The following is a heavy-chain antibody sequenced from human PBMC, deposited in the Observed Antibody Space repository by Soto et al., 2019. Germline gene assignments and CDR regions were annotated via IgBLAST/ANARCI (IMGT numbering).Heavy chain of an antibody. CDR2: ISGSGGST. CDR1: GFTFSSYA. V-gene: IGHV3-23*01. D-gene: IGHD3-10*01. Sequence: GGSLRLSCAASGFTFSSYAMSWVRQAPGKGLEWVSAISGSGGSTYYADSVKGRFTISRDNSKNTLYLQMNSRRAEDTAVYYCAKRYSNGSGSYWTTEYYYYYMDVWGKGTTVTVSS. CDR3: AKRYSNGSGSYWTTEYYYYYMDV. J-gene: IGHJ6*03.